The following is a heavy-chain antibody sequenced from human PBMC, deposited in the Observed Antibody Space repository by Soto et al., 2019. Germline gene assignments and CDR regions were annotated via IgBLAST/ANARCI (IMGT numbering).Heavy chain of an antibody. Sequence: SETLSLTCTVSGGSISSGGYSWNWIRQPPGKGLEWIGYIYHSGSTYYNPSLKSRVTISLDRTKNHFSLKLSSVSAADTAVYYCARAQWLVLDYWGQGTLVTVSS. CDR1: GGSISSGGYS. D-gene: IGHD6-19*01. V-gene: IGHV4-30-2*01. CDR3: ARAQWLVLDY. J-gene: IGHJ4*02. CDR2: IYHSGST.